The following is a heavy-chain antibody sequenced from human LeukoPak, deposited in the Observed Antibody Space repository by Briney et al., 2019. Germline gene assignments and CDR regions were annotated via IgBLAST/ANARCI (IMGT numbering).Heavy chain of an antibody. V-gene: IGHV4-39*07. J-gene: IGHJ5*02. CDR2: IYYSGST. D-gene: IGHD6-19*01. CDR3: AREIRQWGGSWFDP. CDR1: GGSISRNSYY. Sequence: SETLSLTCIVSGGSISRNSYYWGWIRQPPGKGLEWIGSIYYSGSTYYNPSLKSRVTISVDTSKNQFSLKLSSVTAADTAVYYCAREIRQWGGSWFDPWGQGTLVTVSS.